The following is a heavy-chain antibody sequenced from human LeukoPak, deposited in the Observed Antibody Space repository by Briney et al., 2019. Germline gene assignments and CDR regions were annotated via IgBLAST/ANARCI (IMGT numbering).Heavy chain of an antibody. CDR1: GFTFSSYG. CDR3: AKDSRNYYYDSSGYYYGMNY. CDR2: IRYDGSNK. Sequence: PGGSLRLSCAASGFTFSSYGMHWVRQAPGKGLEWVAFIRYDGSNKYYADSVKGRFTISRDTSKNTLYLQMNSLRAEDTAVYYCAKDSRNYYYDSSGYYYGMNYWGQGTLVTVSS. J-gene: IGHJ4*02. D-gene: IGHD3-22*01. V-gene: IGHV3-30*02.